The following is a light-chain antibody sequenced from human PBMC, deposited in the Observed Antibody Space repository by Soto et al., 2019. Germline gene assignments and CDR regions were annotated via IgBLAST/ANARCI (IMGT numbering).Light chain of an antibody. V-gene: IGLV1-40*01. CDR1: SSNIGAGYD. J-gene: IGLJ1*01. CDR2: GNT. Sequence: QSALTQPPSVSGAPGQRVTISFTGSSSNIGAGYDVHWYQQLPGAAPKLLIYGNTNRPSGVPDRFSGSKSGTSASLAITGLQAEDEGDYYCQSFDTSLTNSYVFGTGTKVTVL. CDR3: QSFDTSLTNSYV.